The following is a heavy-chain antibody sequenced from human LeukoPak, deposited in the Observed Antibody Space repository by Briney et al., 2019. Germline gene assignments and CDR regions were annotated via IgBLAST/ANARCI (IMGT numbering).Heavy chain of an antibody. CDR2: INPNSGGT. V-gene: IGHV1-2*02. CDR3: ARGGVPRNRITIFGVVKIRGETWFDP. CDR1: GYTFTGYY. Sequence: ASVKVSCKASGYTFTGYYMHWVRQAPGQGLEWMGWINPNSGGTNYAQKFQGRVTMTRDTSISTAYMELSRLRSDDTAVYYCARGGVPRNRITIFGVVKIRGETWFDPWGQGTLVTVSS. J-gene: IGHJ5*02. D-gene: IGHD3-3*01.